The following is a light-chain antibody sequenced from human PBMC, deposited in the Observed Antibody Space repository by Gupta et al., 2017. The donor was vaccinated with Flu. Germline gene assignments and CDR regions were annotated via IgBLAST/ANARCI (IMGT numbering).Light chain of an antibody. V-gene: IGKV4-1*01. CDR1: QSVLYSSNNKNY. J-gene: IGKJ2*03. CDR2: WAS. CDR3: QPEDSTPYS. Sequence: DIVMTQSPDSLAVSLCERATINCKSSQSVLYSSNNKNYLAWYQQKPGQPPKLLIYWASTRESGVPDRFSGSGSGTDFTLTISSLQAEDVAVYYCQPEDSTPYSFGQGTKLEIK.